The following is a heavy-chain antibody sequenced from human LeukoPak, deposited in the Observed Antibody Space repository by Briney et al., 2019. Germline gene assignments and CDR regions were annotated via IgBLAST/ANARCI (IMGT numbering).Heavy chain of an antibody. CDR1: GFTFSSYW. CDR3: ARDLLLAAAGTPFDY. V-gene: IGHV3-7*01. CDR2: IKQDGSEK. Sequence: PGGSLRLSCAASGFTFSSYWMSWVRQAPGKGLEWVANIKQDGSEKYYVDSVKGRFTISRDNAKNSLYLQMNSLRAEDTAVYYCARDLLLAAAGTPFDYWGQGTLVTVSS. J-gene: IGHJ4*02. D-gene: IGHD6-13*01.